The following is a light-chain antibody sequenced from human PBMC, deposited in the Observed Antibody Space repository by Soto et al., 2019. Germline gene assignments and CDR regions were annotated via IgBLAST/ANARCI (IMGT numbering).Light chain of an antibody. V-gene: IGKV1-39*01. CDR3: QQSYSNPKT. J-gene: IGKJ1*01. CDR1: QSITTY. CDR2: GAS. Sequence: DIQMTQSPSSLSASTGDRVTITCQAGQSITTYLNWYQQKPGKAPQLLIYGASSLQSGVPSRFSGRGSGTDFTLTISSLQPEDFATYYCQQSYSNPKTFGQGTKVEI.